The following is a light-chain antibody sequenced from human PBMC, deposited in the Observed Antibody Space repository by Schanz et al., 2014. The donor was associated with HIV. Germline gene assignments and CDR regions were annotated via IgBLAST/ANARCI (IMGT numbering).Light chain of an antibody. CDR3: QQYGTSPWT. J-gene: IGKJ1*01. V-gene: IGKV3-20*01. CDR1: QSVSSN. Sequence: EVVMTQSPATLSLSPGERATLSCRASQSVSSNLAWYQQKVGQAPRLLIYGASTRATGIPGRFSGSGSGTDFTLTISRLEPEDFAVYYCQQYGTSPWTFGQGTKVDIK. CDR2: GAS.